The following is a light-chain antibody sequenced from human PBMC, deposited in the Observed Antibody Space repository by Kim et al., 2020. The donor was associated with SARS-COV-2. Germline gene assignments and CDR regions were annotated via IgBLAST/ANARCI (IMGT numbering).Light chain of an antibody. Sequence: QSALTQPASVSGPPGQSITISCTGTSSDVGSYNLVSWYQQYPSKAPKLMIYEVSKWPSGVSNRFSGSKSGNTASLTISGLQAEDEADYYCCSYSVSSTFVFGTGTKVTVL. CDR2: EVS. CDR1: SSDVGSYNL. J-gene: IGLJ1*01. V-gene: IGLV2-23*02. CDR3: CSYSVSSTFV.